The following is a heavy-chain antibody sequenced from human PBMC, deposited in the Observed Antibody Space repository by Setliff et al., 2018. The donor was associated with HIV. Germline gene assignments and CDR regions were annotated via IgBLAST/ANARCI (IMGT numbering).Heavy chain of an antibody. D-gene: IGHD6-19*01. CDR3: ARGMYSSGWYDAFDI. V-gene: IGHV1-69*06. J-gene: IGHJ3*02. Sequence: SVKVSCKASGGTFSSYAISWVRQAPGQGLEWMGRIIPIFGTANYAQKFQGRVTITADKSTSTAYMELSSLRSEDTAVYYCARGMYSSGWYDAFDIWGQGTMVTVSS. CDR2: IIPIFGTA. CDR1: GGTFSSYA.